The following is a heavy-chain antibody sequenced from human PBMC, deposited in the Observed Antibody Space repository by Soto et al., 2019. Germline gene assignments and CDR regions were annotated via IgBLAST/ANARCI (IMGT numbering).Heavy chain of an antibody. D-gene: IGHD2-15*01. J-gene: IGHJ4*02. Sequence: EVQLLESGGGLVQPGGSLRLSCAASGFTFSSYAMSWVRQAPGKGLEWVSAISGSGGSTYYADSVKGRFTISRDNSKNTLYPQMNSLRAEDTAVYYCAKDSAIVVVVAANPYYFDYWGQGTLVTVSS. V-gene: IGHV3-23*01. CDR2: ISGSGGST. CDR1: GFTFSSYA. CDR3: AKDSAIVVVVAANPYYFDY.